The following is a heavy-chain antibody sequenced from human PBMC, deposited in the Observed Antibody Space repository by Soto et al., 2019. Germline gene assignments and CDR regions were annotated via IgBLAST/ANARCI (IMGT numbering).Heavy chain of an antibody. D-gene: IGHD2-21*02. CDR2: ISGYNDNT. V-gene: IGHV1-18*01. J-gene: IGHJ6*02. CDR1: GYTFINYG. Sequence: QVQLVQSGAEVKKPGASVKVSCKASGYTFINYGISWVRQAPGQGLEWMGWISGYNDNTNYAQNLQGRVTMTTDTSTSTVYMELRSLTSDDTAVYYCARELRSSGLDVWGQGATVTVSS. CDR3: ARELRSSGLDV.